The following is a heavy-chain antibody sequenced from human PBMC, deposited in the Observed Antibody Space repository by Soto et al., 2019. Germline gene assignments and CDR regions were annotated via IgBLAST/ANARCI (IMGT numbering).Heavy chain of an antibody. CDR1: GFTFSSYW. Sequence: EVQPVESGGGLVQPGGSLRLSCAASGFTFSSYWMSWVRQAPGKGLEWVANIKQDGSEKYYVDSVKGRFTISRDNAKNSLYLQMNSLRAEDTAVYYCARDDILTGYSTYFDYWGQGTLVTVSS. D-gene: IGHD3-9*01. J-gene: IGHJ4*02. V-gene: IGHV3-7*01. CDR3: ARDDILTGYSTYFDY. CDR2: IKQDGSEK.